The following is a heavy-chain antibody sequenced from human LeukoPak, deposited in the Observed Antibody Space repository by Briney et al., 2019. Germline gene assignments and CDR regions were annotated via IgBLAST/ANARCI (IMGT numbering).Heavy chain of an antibody. D-gene: IGHD2-15*01. CDR1: GFIFDDYA. Sequence: GGSLRLSCAVSGFIFDDYAMHWVRQAPGKGLEWVSGITWGRDNLAYVDSVKGRFTISRDDAKTSVYLQMNSLRAEDTAVYYCARNKGWELPAELDSWGQGTLVTVSS. CDR3: ARNKGWELPAELDS. CDR2: ITWGRDNL. V-gene: IGHV3-9*01. J-gene: IGHJ4*02.